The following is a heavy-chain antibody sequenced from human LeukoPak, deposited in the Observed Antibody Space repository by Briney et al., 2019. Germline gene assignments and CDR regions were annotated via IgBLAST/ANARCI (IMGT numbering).Heavy chain of an antibody. V-gene: IGHV3-48*04. CDR1: GFTFRSYG. Sequence: GGSLRLSCAASGFTFRSYGMNWVHQAPGKGLEWVSYISSSGSTIYYADSVKGRFTISRDNAKNSLYLQMNSLRAEDTAVYYCARLRGRWTQNWFDPWGQGTLVTVSS. D-gene: IGHD4-23*01. J-gene: IGHJ5*02. CDR2: ISSSGSTI. CDR3: ARLRGRWTQNWFDP.